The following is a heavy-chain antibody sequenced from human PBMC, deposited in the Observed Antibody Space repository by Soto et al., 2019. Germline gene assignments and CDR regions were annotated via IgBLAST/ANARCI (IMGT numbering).Heavy chain of an antibody. CDR1: GDTFTGYA. CDR2: FIPTFGTT. V-gene: IGHV1-69*01. Sequence: QVQLVQSGAEMKKPGSSVKVSCKASGDTFTGYAISWVRQAPGQGLEGMGWFIPTFGTTKYAQRFQGRVTISVDELASTAYMELSSLRPEDTALYYCAIDSLIVAVAVGRMDVWGQGTTVTVSS. D-gene: IGHD6-19*01. CDR3: AIDSLIVAVAVGRMDV. J-gene: IGHJ6*02.